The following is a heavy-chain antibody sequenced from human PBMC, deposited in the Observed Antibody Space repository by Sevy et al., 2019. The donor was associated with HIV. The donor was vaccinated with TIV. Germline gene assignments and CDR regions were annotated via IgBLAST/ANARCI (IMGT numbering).Heavy chain of an antibody. CDR3: ARDLPPSATTVAHFDC. V-gene: IGHV3-48*03. CDR2: ISNSGTTI. Sequence: GGSLRLSCAASGFTFSSYEMNWVRQAPGKGLEWVSYISNSGTTISYSDSVKGRFTISRDNAMNSLYLQMNSLSAEETAVYYCARDLPPSATTVAHFDCWGQGTLVTVSS. J-gene: IGHJ4*02. CDR1: GFTFSSYE. D-gene: IGHD4-17*01.